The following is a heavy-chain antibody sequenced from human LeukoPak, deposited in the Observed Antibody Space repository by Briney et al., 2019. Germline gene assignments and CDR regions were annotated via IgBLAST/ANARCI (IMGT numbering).Heavy chain of an antibody. CDR2: ISYDGSNK. CDR3: ARDRAYRYSGSYLFDY. CDR1: GFTFSSYA. Sequence: PGGSLRLSCAASGFTFSSYAMHWVRQAPGKGLEWVAVISYDGSNKYYADSVKGRFTIYRDNSKNTLYLQMNSLRAEDTAVYYCARDRAYRYSGSYLFDYWGQGNPGHRLL. V-gene: IGHV3-30*04. D-gene: IGHD1-26*01. J-gene: IGHJ4*02.